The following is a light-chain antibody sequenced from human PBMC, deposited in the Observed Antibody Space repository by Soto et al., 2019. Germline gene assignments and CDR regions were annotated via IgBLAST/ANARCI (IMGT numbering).Light chain of an antibody. J-gene: IGLJ1*01. CDR2: EVS. CDR1: SSDVGGYNY. Sequence: QSALTQPPSASGSPGQSVTISCTGSSSDVGGYNYVSWYQQHPGKAPKLMIYEVSKRPSGASDRFSGTKSGSTASLTVSGLQAEDEADYYCASYAGDKYVFGTGTKVTVL. CDR3: ASYAGDKYV. V-gene: IGLV2-8*01.